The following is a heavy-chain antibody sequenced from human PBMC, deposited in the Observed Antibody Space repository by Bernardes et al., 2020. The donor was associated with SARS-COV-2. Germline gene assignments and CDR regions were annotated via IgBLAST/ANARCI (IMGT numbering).Heavy chain of an antibody. CDR3: ARWYDSSAYSLFDP. CDR2: IYNSGST. D-gene: IGHD3-22*01. CDR1: GCSISSCS. Sequence: SEPLSLTCTVSGCSISSCSWGWIRRPPGKGLEWSGYIYNSGSTNYNPSLESRVTISIDTSKNQFSLKLISLTAADTAVDYLARWYDSSAYSLFDPWGQGTLVTVSS. V-gene: IGHV4-59*01. J-gene: IGHJ5*02.